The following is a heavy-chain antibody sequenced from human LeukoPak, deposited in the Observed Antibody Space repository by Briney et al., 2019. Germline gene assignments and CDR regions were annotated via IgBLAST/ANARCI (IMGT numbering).Heavy chain of an antibody. V-gene: IGHV3-11*04. CDR1: GFTFSDRY. CDR3: ARGVTTVEN. CDR2: NSSSGTNI. J-gene: IGHJ4*02. Sequence: GGSLRLFCGASGFTFSDRYMTCVRRNPGRGLEWVAYNSSSGTNIYYADSVKGRYTISRDNAKKPLYLQMNSPRAEDTAVDYCARGVTTVENWGQGTLVTVSS. D-gene: IGHD4-23*01.